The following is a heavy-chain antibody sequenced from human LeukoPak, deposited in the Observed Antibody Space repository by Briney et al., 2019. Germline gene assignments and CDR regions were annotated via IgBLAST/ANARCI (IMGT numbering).Heavy chain of an antibody. D-gene: IGHD2-2*01. J-gene: IGHJ4*02. CDR2: ISSSSSYI. CDR3: AREIVLIPAAPPGFDY. V-gene: IGHV3-21*01. CDR1: GFTFSSYA. Sequence: GGSLRLSCAASGFTFSSYAMSWVRQAPGKGLEWVSSISSSSSYIYYADSVKGRFTISRDNAKNSVYLQMNSLRVEDTAVYYCAREIVLIPAAPPGFDYWGQGTLVTVSS.